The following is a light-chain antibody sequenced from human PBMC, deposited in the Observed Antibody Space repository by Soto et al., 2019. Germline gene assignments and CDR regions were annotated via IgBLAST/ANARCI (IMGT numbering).Light chain of an antibody. Sequence: EIVMTQSPSTLSVSPGERATLSCRASQSVSSNLEWYQQKPGQAPRLLIYGASTRATGIPARFSGSGSGTEFTLTISSLPSEDFAFYYCQQYYNWPITFGQGTRLEIK. CDR2: GAS. CDR1: QSVSSN. CDR3: QQYYNWPIT. V-gene: IGKV3-15*01. J-gene: IGKJ5*01.